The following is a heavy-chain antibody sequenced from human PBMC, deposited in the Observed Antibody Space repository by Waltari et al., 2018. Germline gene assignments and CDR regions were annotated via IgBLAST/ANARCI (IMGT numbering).Heavy chain of an antibody. CDR1: GFTFSSYA. V-gene: IGHV3-23*01. D-gene: IGHD4-17*01. Sequence: EVQLLESGGGLVQPGGSLRLSCAASGFTFSSYAMSWVRQAPGKGLEWVSTISGSGARTYADSVKGRFTISRDNSKNTLHLQMNSLRAEDTAIYYCAKVGSTTVTTRFDYWGQGTLVTASS. CDR2: ISGSGART. J-gene: IGHJ4*02. CDR3: AKVGSTTVTTRFDY.